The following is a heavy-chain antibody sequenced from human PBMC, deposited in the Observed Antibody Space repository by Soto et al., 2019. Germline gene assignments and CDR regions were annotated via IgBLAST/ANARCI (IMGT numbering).Heavy chain of an antibody. Sequence: AGSLRLSCAASGFTFISYSMNWVRQAPGKGLEWVSYISSSSSTIYYADSVKGRFTISRDNAKNSLYLQMNSLRAEDTAVYYCARDMVISFDWLNDAFDIWGQGTMVT. J-gene: IGHJ3*02. CDR1: GFTFISYS. CDR3: ARDMVISFDWLNDAFDI. D-gene: IGHD3-9*01. CDR2: ISSSSSTI. V-gene: IGHV3-48*01.